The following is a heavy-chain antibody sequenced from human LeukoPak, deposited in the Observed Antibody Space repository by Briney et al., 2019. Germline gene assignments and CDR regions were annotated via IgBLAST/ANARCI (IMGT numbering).Heavy chain of an antibody. D-gene: IGHD2-2*01. V-gene: IGHV4-34*01. J-gene: IGHJ4*02. CDR3: AKGLGYCSSTSCPHFYY. Sequence: ASETLSLTCAVYGGSFRGYYWIWIRQPPGKGLEWIGEINHSGSTNYNPSLKSRVTISVDTSKNQFSLKLSSVTAADTAVYYCAKGLGYCSSTSCPHFYYWGQGTLVTVSS. CDR1: GGSFRGYY. CDR2: INHSGST.